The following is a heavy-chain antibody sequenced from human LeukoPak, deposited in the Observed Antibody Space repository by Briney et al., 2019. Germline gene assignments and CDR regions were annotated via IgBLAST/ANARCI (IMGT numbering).Heavy chain of an antibody. CDR2: IYHSGST. J-gene: IGHJ6*03. CDR1: GYSISSGYY. Sequence: PSETLSLTCTVSGYSISSGYYWGWIRQPPGKGLEWIGSIYHSGSTYYNPSLKSRVTISVDTSKNQFSLKLSSVTAADTAVYYCARTTVAWARDYYYYMDVWGKGTTVTVSS. V-gene: IGHV4-38-2*02. D-gene: IGHD4-11*01. CDR3: ARTTVAWARDYYYYMDV.